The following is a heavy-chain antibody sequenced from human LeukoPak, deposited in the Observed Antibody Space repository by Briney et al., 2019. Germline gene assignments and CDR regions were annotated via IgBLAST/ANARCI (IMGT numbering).Heavy chain of an antibody. Sequence: GESLKISCRASGYTFTSYAMHWVRQAPGQRLEWMGWINAGNGNTKYSQKFQGRVTITRDTSASTAYMELSSLRSEDTAVYYCAGDISYSGSYYPWGFDYWGQGTLVTVSS. V-gene: IGHV1-3*01. J-gene: IGHJ4*02. D-gene: IGHD1-26*01. CDR1: GYTFTSYA. CDR3: AGDISYSGSYYPWGFDY. CDR2: INAGNGNT.